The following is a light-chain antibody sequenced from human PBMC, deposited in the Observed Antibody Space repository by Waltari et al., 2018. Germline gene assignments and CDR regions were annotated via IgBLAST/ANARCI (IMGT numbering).Light chain of an antibody. V-gene: IGLV8-61*01. J-gene: IGLJ2*01. CDR2: STN. Sequence: QTVVTQEPSFSVSPGGTVTLTCGLSSGSVSTNYYPSWYQQTPGQAPRTLNYSTNTRSSGVPDRFSGSILGNKAALTITGAQADDESDYYCVLYMGSGISQFGGGTKLTVL. CDR3: VLYMGSGISQ. CDR1: SGSVSTNYY.